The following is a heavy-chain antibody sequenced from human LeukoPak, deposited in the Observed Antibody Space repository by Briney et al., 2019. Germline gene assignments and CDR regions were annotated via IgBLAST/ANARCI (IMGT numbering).Heavy chain of an antibody. CDR2: IIPMFGTA. Sequence: ASVKVSCKASGGTFSSYAISWVRQAPGQGLEWMGGIIPMFGTANCAQKFQGRVTITADESTSTAHMELSSLRSEDTAVYYCASPPRVWDNWNDLRFDYWGQGTPVTVSS. J-gene: IGHJ4*02. CDR1: GGTFSSYA. D-gene: IGHD1-20*01. CDR3: ASPPRVWDNWNDLRFDY. V-gene: IGHV1-69*13.